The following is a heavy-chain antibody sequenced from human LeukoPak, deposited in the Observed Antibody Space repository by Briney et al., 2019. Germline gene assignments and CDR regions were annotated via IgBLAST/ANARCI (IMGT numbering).Heavy chain of an antibody. J-gene: IGHJ4*02. V-gene: IGHV5-51*01. D-gene: IGHD5-18*01. CDR1: GYSFTSYW. Sequence: GESLKISCKGSGYSFTSYWIGLVRQIPGKGLEWMGIIYPGDSDTRYSPSFQGQVTITADKSISTAYLQWSSLTASDTAMYYCARHVTSDTAMDYWGQGTLVTVSS. CDR2: IYPGDSDT. CDR3: ARHVTSDTAMDY.